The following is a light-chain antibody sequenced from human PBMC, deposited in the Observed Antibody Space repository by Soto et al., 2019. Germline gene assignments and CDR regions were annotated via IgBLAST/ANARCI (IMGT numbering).Light chain of an antibody. CDR2: GAS. Sequence: EIVLTQSPGTLSLSPGERATLSCRASQSVSSSYLAWYQQKPGQAPRLLIYGASSRATGIPDRFSGSGSGTDFTLTISRLEPEDFAVYYCQQYGSSPTTFGPGTRLEI. J-gene: IGKJ5*01. V-gene: IGKV3-20*01. CDR1: QSVSSSY. CDR3: QQYGSSPTT.